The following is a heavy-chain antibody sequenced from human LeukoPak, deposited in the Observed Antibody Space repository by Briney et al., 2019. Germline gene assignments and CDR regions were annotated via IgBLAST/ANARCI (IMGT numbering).Heavy chain of an antibody. V-gene: IGHV3-30*03. CDR3: ARVSADDFWSGYANPLRYFDWFFDY. CDR2: ISYDGSNK. Sequence: GRSLRLSCAASGFTFSSYGMHWVRQAPGKGLEWVAVISYDGSNKYYADSVKGRFTISRDNSKNTLYLQMNSLRAEDTAVYYCARVSADDFWSGYANPLRYFDWFFDYWGQGTLVTVSS. CDR1: GFTFSSYG. J-gene: IGHJ4*02. D-gene: IGHD3-3*01.